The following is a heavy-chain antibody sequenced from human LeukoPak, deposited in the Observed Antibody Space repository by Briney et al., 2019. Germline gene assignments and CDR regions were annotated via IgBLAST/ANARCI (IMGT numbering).Heavy chain of an antibody. CDR3: ARDLFYYYYYGMDV. D-gene: IGHD2/OR15-2a*01. V-gene: IGHV3-30*19. CDR2: ISYDESNK. CDR1: GFTFSSNW. Sequence: GGSLRLSCAASGFTFSSNWMHWVRQAPGKGLEWVAVISYDESNKYYADSVKGRFTISRDNSKNTLYLQMNSLRAEDTAVYYCARDLFYYYYYGMDVWGQGTTVTVSS. J-gene: IGHJ6*02.